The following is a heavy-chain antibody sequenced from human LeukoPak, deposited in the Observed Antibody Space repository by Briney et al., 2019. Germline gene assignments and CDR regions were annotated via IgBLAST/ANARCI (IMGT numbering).Heavy chain of an antibody. Sequence: SESLSLTCAVYGGSFSGYYWSWIRQPPGKGLEWIGEINHSGSTNYNPSLKSRVTISVDTSKNQFCLKLSSVTAADTAVYYCARGFPGYYGSGSYYPFDYWGQGTLVTVSS. CDR3: ARGFPGYYGSGSYYPFDY. J-gene: IGHJ4*02. CDR1: GGSFSGYY. V-gene: IGHV4-34*01. CDR2: INHSGST. D-gene: IGHD3-10*01.